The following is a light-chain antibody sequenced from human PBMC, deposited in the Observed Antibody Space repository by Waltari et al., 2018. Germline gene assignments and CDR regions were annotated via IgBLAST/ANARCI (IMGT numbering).Light chain of an antibody. V-gene: IGLV1-47*01. CDR3: AAWDDSLSGVV. CDR2: RND. CDR1: SSNIGGYH. Sequence: QSVLTQPPSASGTPGQRVTIPCSGRSSNIGGYHVSWYQQLPGTAPKLLIYRNDQRPSGVPDRFSGSKSGTSASLAISGLRSEDEADYYCAAWDDSLSGVVIGGGTKLTVL. J-gene: IGLJ2*01.